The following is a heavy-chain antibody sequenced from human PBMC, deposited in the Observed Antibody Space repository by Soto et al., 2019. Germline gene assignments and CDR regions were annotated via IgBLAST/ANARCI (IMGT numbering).Heavy chain of an antibody. CDR3: ARDRGYSSSWTRRNNWFDP. V-gene: IGHV6-1*01. J-gene: IGHJ5*02. D-gene: IGHD6-13*01. CDR2: TYYRSKWYN. Sequence: SQTLSLTCAISGDSVSSNSAAWNRIRQSPSRGLEWLGRTYYRSKWYNDYAVSVKSRITINPDTSKNQFSLQLNSVTPEDTAVYYCARDRGYSSSWTRRNNWFDPWGQGTLVTVSS. CDR1: GDSVSSNSAA.